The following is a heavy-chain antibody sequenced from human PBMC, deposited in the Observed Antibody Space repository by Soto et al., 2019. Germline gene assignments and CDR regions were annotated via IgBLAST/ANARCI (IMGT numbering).Heavy chain of an antibody. J-gene: IGHJ4*02. Sequence: SVKVSCKASGGTFSSYAISWVRQAPVQGLEWMGGIIPIFGTANYAQKFQGRVTITADESTSTAYMELSSLRSEDTAVYYCARVLSDYYDSSGYYPFDYWGQGTLVTVSS. V-gene: IGHV1-69*01. CDR3: ARVLSDYYDSSGYYPFDY. CDR2: IIPIFGTA. D-gene: IGHD3-22*01. CDR1: GGTFSSYA.